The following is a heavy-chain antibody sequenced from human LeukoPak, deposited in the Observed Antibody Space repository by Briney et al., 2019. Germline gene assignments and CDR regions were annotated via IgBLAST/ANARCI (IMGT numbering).Heavy chain of an antibody. V-gene: IGHV1-69*04. J-gene: IGHJ6*02. Sequence: SVKVSCKASGGTFSSYAISWVRQAPGQGLEWMGRIIPILGIANYAQKFQGRVTITTDKSTSTAYMELSSLRSEDTAVYYCARVLYCSSTSCYVSDYGMDVWGQGTTVTVSS. D-gene: IGHD2-2*01. CDR1: GGTFSSYA. CDR3: ARVLYCSSTSCYVSDYGMDV. CDR2: IIPILGIA.